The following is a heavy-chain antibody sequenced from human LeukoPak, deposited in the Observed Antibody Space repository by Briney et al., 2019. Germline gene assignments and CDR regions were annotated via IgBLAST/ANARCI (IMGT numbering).Heavy chain of an antibody. CDR1: GGTFSSYA. V-gene: IGHV1-69*13. CDR3: ARGVSALTPYYYYMDV. J-gene: IGHJ6*03. D-gene: IGHD5/OR15-5a*01. CDR2: IIPIFGTA. Sequence: ASVKVSCKASGGTFSSYAISWVRQAPGQGLEWMRGIIPIFGTANYAQKFQGRVTITADEYTSTAYMELSSLRSEDTAVYYCARGVSALTPYYYYMDVWGKGTTVTVSS.